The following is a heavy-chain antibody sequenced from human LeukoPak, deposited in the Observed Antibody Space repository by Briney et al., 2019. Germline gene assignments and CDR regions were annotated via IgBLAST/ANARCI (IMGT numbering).Heavy chain of an antibody. CDR3: GKDGGQYSSGPEFDP. V-gene: IGHV3-23*01. CDR1: GLVFSNTA. Sequence: GGTLRLSCAASGLVFSNTAVNWARQSPGRGLEWVSAISGGGERTFYADSVKGRFTISRDNSKNMVYLQMNSLRADDTAIYYCGKDGGQYSSGPEFDPRGQGALVTVSS. D-gene: IGHD6-19*01. J-gene: IGHJ5*02. CDR2: ISGGGERT.